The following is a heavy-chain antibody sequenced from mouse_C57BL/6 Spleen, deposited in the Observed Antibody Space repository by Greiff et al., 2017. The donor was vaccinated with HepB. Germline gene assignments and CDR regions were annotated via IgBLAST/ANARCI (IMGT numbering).Heavy chain of an antibody. CDR3: ARELTGPWFAY. CDR1: GYTFTSYW. CDR2: IDPNSGGT. V-gene: IGHV1-72*01. D-gene: IGHD4-1*01. Sequence: QVHVKQPGAELVKPGASVKLSCKASGYTFTSYWMHWVKQRPGRGLEWIGRIDPNSGGTKYNEKFKSKATLTVDKPSSTAYIQLSSLTSEDSAVYYCARELTGPWFAYWGQGTLVTVSA. J-gene: IGHJ3*01.